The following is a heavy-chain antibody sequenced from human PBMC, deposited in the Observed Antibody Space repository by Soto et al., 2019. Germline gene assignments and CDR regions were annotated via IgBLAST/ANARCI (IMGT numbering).Heavy chain of an antibody. CDR3: AREIMAADHFDY. CDR1: GGSIRSGDYY. V-gene: IGHV4-30-4*01. CDR2: VHYSGNT. Sequence: QLQLHESGPGLVKPSQTLSLTCTVSGGSIRSGDYYWSWIRQTPERGLEWCGYVHYSGNTFYNPSLKSRATISLGTSRNQSSLKLSSVTAADSAVYYCAREIMAADHFDYWGQGALVTVSS. D-gene: IGHD6-13*01. J-gene: IGHJ4*02.